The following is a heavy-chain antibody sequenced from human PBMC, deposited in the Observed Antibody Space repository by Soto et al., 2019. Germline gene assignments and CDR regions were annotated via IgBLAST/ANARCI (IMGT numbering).Heavy chain of an antibody. V-gene: IGHV3-64D*08. CDR3: VKEIAYYYDSSGYPSAFDI. CDR2: ISSNGGST. Sequence: PGGSLRLSCSASGFTFSSYAMHWVRQAPGKGLEYVSAISSNGGSTYYADSVKGRFTISRDNSKNTLYLQMSSLRAEDTAVYYCVKEIAYYYDSSGYPSAFDIWGQGTMVTVSS. D-gene: IGHD3-22*01. J-gene: IGHJ3*02. CDR1: GFTFSSYA.